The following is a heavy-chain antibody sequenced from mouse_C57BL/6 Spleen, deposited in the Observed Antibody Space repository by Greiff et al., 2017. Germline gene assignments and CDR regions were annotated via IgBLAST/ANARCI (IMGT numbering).Heavy chain of an antibody. CDR2: IDPETGGT. CDR1: GYTFTDYE. V-gene: IGHV1-15*01. D-gene: IGHD2-13*01. Sequence: VQLQQSGAELVRPGASVTLSCKASGYTFTDYEMHWVKQTPVHGLEWIGAIDPETGGTAYNQKFKGKAILTADKSSSTAYMELRSLTSEDSAVYYCTRSAIYYYGDYLCGWGQGTTLTVTS. CDR3: TRSAIYYYGDYLCG. J-gene: IGHJ2*01.